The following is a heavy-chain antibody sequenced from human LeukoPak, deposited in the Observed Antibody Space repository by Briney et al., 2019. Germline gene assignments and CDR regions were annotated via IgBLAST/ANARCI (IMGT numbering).Heavy chain of an antibody. D-gene: IGHD3-22*01. V-gene: IGHV4-34*01. CDR2: INHSGST. J-gene: IGHJ4*02. CDR3: ARGVQDDSSGSHVFDY. Sequence: SETLSLTCAVYGGSFSVYYWRWIRQPPGRGLEWIGEINHSGSTNYNPSLKSRGTISVDTSKNQFSLKLNSVTAADTAVYYCARGVQDDSSGSHVFDYWGQETLVIVSS. CDR1: GGSFSVYY.